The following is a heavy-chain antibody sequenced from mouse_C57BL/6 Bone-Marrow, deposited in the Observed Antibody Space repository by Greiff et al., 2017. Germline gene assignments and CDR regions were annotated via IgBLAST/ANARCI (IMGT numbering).Heavy chain of an antibody. CDR3: ARGDYGSSYWYFDV. J-gene: IGHJ1*03. CDR2: IYPGSGNT. CDR1: GYTFTDYY. V-gene: IGHV1-76*01. D-gene: IGHD1-1*01. Sequence: VKLMESGAELVRPGASVKLSCKASGYTFTDYYINWVKQRPGQGLEWIARIYPGSGNTYYNEKFKGKATLTAEKSSSTAYMQLSSLTSEDSAVYFCARGDYGSSYWYFDVWGTGTTVTGSS.